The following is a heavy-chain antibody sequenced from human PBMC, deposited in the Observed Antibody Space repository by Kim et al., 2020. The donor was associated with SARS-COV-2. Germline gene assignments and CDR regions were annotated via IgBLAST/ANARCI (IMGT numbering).Heavy chain of an antibody. D-gene: IGHD6-13*01. Sequence: GGSLRLSCAASGFTFSSYAMSWVRQAPGKGLEWVSAISGSGGSTYYADSVKGRFTISRDNSKNTLYLQMNSLRAEDTAVYYCASVSSSWWYYFDYWGQGTLVTVSS. J-gene: IGHJ4*02. CDR3: ASVSSSWWYYFDY. V-gene: IGHV3-23*01. CDR1: GFTFSSYA. CDR2: ISGSGGST.